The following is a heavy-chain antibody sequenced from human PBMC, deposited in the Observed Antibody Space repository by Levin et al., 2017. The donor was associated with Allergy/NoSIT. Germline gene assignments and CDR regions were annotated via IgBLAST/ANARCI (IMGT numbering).Heavy chain of an antibody. Sequence: GGSLRLSCEASGFIFSEYWMNWVRQAPGKGLEWVANSNGDGGAKYYADSVKGRFTISRDNAKNSLYLHMNSLRAEDSAVYYTMTSTGYWGQGTLVTVSS. CDR1: GFIFSEYW. D-gene: IGHD2-2*01. CDR3: MTSTGY. J-gene: IGHJ4*02. CDR2: SNGDGGAK. V-gene: IGHV3-7*01.